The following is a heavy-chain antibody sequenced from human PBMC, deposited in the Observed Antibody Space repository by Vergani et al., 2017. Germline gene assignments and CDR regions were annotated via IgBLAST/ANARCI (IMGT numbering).Heavy chain of an antibody. CDR1: GFTFDDYA. J-gene: IGHJ4*02. CDR3: ARDQGRTFDY. D-gene: IGHD1-14*01. V-gene: IGHV3-9*01. Sequence: EVQLVESGGGLVQPGRSLRLSCAASGFTFDDYAMHWVRQAPGKGLEWVSGISWNSGSIGYADSVKGRFTISRDNAKNSLYLQMNSLRAEDTAVYYCARDQGRTFDYWGQGTLVTVSS. CDR2: ISWNSGSI.